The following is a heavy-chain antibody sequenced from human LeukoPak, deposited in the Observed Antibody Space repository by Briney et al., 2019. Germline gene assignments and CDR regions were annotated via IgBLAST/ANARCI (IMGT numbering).Heavy chain of an antibody. D-gene: IGHD6-13*01. J-gene: IGHJ4*02. CDR3: ACWGRAAGDSAY. CDR2: ISFSSNYI. Sequence: GGSLRLSCAASGFTFSSYSMNWVRQAPGKGLEWVSSISFSSNYIYYADSVKGRFTISRDNAKNSLYLQMNSLRAEDTAVYYCACWGRAAGDSAYWGQGTLVTVSS. V-gene: IGHV3-21*01. CDR1: GFTFSSYS.